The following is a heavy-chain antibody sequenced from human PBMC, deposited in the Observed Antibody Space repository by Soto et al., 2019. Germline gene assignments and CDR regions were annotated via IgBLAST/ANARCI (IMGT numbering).Heavy chain of an antibody. Sequence: ASVKVSCKASGFTFTSSAVQWVRQARGQRLEWIGWTVVGSGNTNYAQKFQERATITRDMSTSTAYMELSSLRSEDTAVYYCHSGVLRFLDPGAFDIWGQGTMVTVSS. CDR3: HSGVLRFLDPGAFDI. CDR1: GFTFTSSA. J-gene: IGHJ3*02. D-gene: IGHD3-3*01. V-gene: IGHV1-58*01. CDR2: TVVGSGNT.